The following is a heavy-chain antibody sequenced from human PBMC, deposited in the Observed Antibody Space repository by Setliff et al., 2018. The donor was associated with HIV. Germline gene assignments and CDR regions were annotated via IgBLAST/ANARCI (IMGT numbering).Heavy chain of an antibody. CDR2: TSSFSGAT. CDR1: GYRFMSYG. Sequence: GASVKVSCKGSGYRFMSYGFTWVRQAPGQGLEWVRWTSSFSGATKYSQNLQGRVTMTTDTSTNTAYMELRSLKSDDTAVYYCAREVDGLELDHWGQGTLVTVSS. V-gene: IGHV1-18*01. CDR3: AREVDGLELDH. J-gene: IGHJ4*02.